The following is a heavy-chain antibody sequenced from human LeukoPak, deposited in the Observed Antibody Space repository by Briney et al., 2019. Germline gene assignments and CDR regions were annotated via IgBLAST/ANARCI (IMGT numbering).Heavy chain of an antibody. CDR1: GGSFSGYY. J-gene: IGHJ4*02. Sequence: SETLSLTCAVYGGSFSGYYWSWIRQPPGKGLEWIGEINHSGSTNYNPSLKSRVTISVDTSKNQFSLKLSSVTAADTAVYYCARDSYYGCFDYWGQGTLVTVSS. CDR2: INHSGST. V-gene: IGHV4-34*01. CDR3: ARDSYYGCFDY. D-gene: IGHD3-10*01.